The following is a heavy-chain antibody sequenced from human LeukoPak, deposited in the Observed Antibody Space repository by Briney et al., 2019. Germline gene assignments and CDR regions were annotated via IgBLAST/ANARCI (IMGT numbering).Heavy chain of an antibody. J-gene: IGHJ4*02. CDR3: AKDVCTSPRCLLYFDS. CDR1: GFAFSNYA. Sequence: GGSLRLSCTASGFAFSNYAMNWVLQAPGKGLEWVSGISGFNTYYADSVRGRFTISRDNSRNVMYLQMNGLRAEDTAIYYCAKDVCTSPRCLLYFDSWGQGTPVTVSS. V-gene: IGHV3-23*01. D-gene: IGHD2-8*01. CDR2: ISGFNT.